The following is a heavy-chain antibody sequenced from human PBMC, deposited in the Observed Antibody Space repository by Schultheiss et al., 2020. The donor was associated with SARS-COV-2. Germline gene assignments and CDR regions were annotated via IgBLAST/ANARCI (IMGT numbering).Heavy chain of an antibody. V-gene: IGHV3-64*01. CDR1: GFTFSSYA. CDR3: ARQYDILTGTRRDWYFDL. D-gene: IGHD3-9*01. J-gene: IGHJ2*01. Sequence: GGSLRLSCAASGFTFSSYAMHWVRQAPGKGLEYVSAISSNGGSTYYANSVKGRFTISRDNSKNTLYLQMGSLRAEDMAVYYCARQYDILTGTRRDWYFDLWGRGTLVTVSS. CDR2: ISSNGGST.